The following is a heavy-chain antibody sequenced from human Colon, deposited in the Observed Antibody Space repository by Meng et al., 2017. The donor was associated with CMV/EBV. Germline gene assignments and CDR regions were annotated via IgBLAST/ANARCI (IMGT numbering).Heavy chain of an antibody. CDR1: GYPFNSYG. V-gene: IGHV1-18*01. D-gene: IGHD3-10*01. Sequence: ASVKVSCKASGYPFNSYGISWVRQAPGQGLEWMGWISAYNDNTNYAQKLQGRVTMTTDTSTSTAYMELRSLRSDDTAVYYCALAITMVRGVIITGEYFQHWGQGTLVTVSS. CDR2: ISAYNDNT. CDR3: ALAITMVRGVIITGEYFQH. J-gene: IGHJ1*01.